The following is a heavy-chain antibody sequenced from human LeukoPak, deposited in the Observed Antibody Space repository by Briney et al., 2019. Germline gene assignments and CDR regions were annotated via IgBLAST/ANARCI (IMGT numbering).Heavy chain of an antibody. CDR3: ARARGSGSYPHDAFDI. CDR2: IIPIFGTA. V-gene: IGHV1-69*13. CDR1: GGTFSSYA. D-gene: IGHD3-10*01. J-gene: IGHJ3*02. Sequence: ASVKVSCKASGGTFSSYAISWVRQAPGQGLEWMGGIIPIFGTANYAQKFQGRVTITADESTSTAYMELSSLRSEDTAVYYCARARGSGSYPHDAFDIWGQGTMVTVSS.